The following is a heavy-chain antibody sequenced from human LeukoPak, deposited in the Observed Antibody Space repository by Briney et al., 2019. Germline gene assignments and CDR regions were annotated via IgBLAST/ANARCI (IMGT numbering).Heavy chain of an antibody. Sequence: SETLSLTCAVYSGSFSGYYWSWLRQPPGKGLEWIGEINHSGSTNYNPSLKSRVTISVDTSKNQFSLKLSSVTAADTAVYYCARAGGYSYGAGAYYYYYMDVWGKGTTVTVSS. CDR3: ARAGGYSYGAGAYYYYYMDV. CDR2: INHSGST. D-gene: IGHD5-18*01. CDR1: SGSFSGYY. J-gene: IGHJ6*03. V-gene: IGHV4-34*01.